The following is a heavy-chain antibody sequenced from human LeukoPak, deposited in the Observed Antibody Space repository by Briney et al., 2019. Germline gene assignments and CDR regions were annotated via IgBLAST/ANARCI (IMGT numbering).Heavy chain of an antibody. CDR1: GFTFSSYS. CDR3: ARVKTKNAFDI. D-gene: IGHD2-8*01. J-gene: IGHJ3*02. V-gene: IGHV3-21*01. CDR2: ISSSSSCI. Sequence: GGSLRLSCAASGFTFSSYSMNWVRQAPGKGLEWVSSISSSSSCIYYADSVKGRFTISRDNAKNSLYLQMNSLRAEDTAVYYCARVKTKNAFDIWGQGTMVTVSS.